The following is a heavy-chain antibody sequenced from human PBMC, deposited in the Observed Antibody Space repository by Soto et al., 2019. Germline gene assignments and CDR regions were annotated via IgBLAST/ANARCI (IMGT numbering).Heavy chain of an antibody. CDR3: ARESHDILTGPPWVWYFDL. V-gene: IGHV4-34*01. J-gene: IGHJ2*01. CDR2: INDRGSI. CDR1: GGSFSGYY. Sequence: QVQLQQWGAGPLRPLETLSLTCGVSGGSFSGYYWAWIRQSPGKGLEWIGEINDRGSINYNPSLKSRGSISVYTSKNHYSLNLRSVTAADTAVYYCARESHDILTGPPWVWYFDLWGRGTLVTVSS. D-gene: IGHD3-9*01.